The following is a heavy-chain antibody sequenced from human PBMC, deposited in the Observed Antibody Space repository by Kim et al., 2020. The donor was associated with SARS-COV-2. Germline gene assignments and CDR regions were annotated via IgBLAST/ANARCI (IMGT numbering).Heavy chain of an antibody. CDR3: ARLVGARTGSAFDY. CDR1: GYTFTSYA. Sequence: ASVKVSCKASGYTFTSYAMHWVRQAPGQRLEWMGWINAGNGNTKYSQKFQGRVTITRDTSASTAYMELSSLRSEDTAVYYCARLVGARTGSAFDYWGQGTLVTVSS. J-gene: IGHJ4*02. V-gene: IGHV1-3*01. D-gene: IGHD1-26*01. CDR2: INAGNGNT.